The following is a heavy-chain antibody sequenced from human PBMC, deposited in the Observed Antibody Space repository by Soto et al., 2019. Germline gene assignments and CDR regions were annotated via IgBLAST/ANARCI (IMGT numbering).Heavy chain of an antibody. J-gene: IGHJ6*02. CDR2: IYYSGST. Sequence: PXGTLSLTCTVSRGSVSSGSYYWSWIRQPPGKGLEWIGYIYYSGSTNYNPSLKSRVTISVDTSKNQFSLKLSSVTAADTAVYYCARDREYYYGMDVWGQGTTVTVSS. D-gene: IGHD1-26*01. CDR1: RGSVSSGSYY. V-gene: IGHV4-61*01. CDR3: ARDREYYYGMDV.